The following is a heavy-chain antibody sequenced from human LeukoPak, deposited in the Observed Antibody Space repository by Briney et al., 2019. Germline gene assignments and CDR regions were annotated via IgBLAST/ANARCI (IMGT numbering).Heavy chain of an antibody. CDR3: ARVVMKAFYYYYMDV. CDR2: KNPTSGDT. D-gene: IGHD2-21*01. J-gene: IGHJ6*03. V-gene: IGHV1-8*01. Sequence: ASVKVSCKASGYTFTSYDINWVRQAPGQGLEWMGWKNPTSGDTGYAQKFQGRVTMTRSMSKNTAYMELSRLRSEDTAVYFCARVVMKAFYYYYMDVWGKGTTIIISS. CDR1: GYTFTSYD.